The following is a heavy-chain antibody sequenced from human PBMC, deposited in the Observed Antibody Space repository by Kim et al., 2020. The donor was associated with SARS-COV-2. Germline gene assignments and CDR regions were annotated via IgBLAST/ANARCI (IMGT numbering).Heavy chain of an antibody. CDR3: ARESYYYDSSGYYFSAFDI. CDR2: ISYDGSNK. CDR1: GFTFSSYA. Sequence: GGSLRLSCAASGFTFSSYAMHWVRQAPGKGLEWVAVISYDGSNKYYADSVKGRFTISRDNSKNTLYLQMNSLRAEDTAVYYCARESYYYDSSGYYFSAFDIWGQGTMVTVSS. V-gene: IGHV3-30*04. J-gene: IGHJ3*02. D-gene: IGHD3-22*01.